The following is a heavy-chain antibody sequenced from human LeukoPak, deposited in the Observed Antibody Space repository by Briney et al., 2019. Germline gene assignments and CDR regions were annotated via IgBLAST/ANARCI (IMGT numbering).Heavy chain of an antibody. Sequence: ASVKVSCKASGYTFTGYYMHWVRQAPGQGLEWMGWINPNSGGTNYPQKFQGRVTMTRDTSISTAYMELSRLRSDDTAVYYCARIRPKDAFDIWGQGTMVTVSS. CDR2: INPNSGGT. V-gene: IGHV1-2*02. D-gene: IGHD6-6*01. J-gene: IGHJ3*02. CDR1: GYTFTGYY. CDR3: ARIRPKDAFDI.